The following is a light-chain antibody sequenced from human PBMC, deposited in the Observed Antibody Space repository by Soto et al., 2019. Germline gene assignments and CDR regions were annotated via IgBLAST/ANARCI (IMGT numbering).Light chain of an antibody. V-gene: IGLV2-14*01. J-gene: IGLJ1*01. CDR2: EVS. Sequence: QSALTQPASVSGSPGQSITISCTGTSSDVGGYNYVSWYQKYPGKAPKLMIYEVSNRPSGVSNRFSGSKSGNTASLTISGLQAEDEADYYCTSYIRSSTLDYVFGTGTKLT. CDR1: SSDVGGYNY. CDR3: TSYIRSSTLDYV.